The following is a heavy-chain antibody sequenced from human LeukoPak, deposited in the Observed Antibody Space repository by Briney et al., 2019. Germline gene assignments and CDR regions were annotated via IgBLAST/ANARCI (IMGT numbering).Heavy chain of an antibody. CDR1: GFTFSSNW. Sequence: GRSLKLSCAASGFTFSSNWMHWVRQAPGKWLVWVSRINSDGTSTSYADSVKGRFTISRDNAKNTMSLQMNSLRAEDTAVYYCARGTPGYSSSFHDYWGQGTLVTVSS. J-gene: IGHJ4*02. CDR3: ARGTPGYSSSFHDY. D-gene: IGHD6-13*01. CDR2: INSDGTST. V-gene: IGHV3-74*01.